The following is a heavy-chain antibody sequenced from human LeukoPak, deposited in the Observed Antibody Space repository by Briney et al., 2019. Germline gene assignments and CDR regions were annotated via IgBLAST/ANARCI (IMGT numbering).Heavy chain of an antibody. V-gene: IGHV1-69*01. CDR2: IIPTFGTA. CDR1: GGTFSSYA. D-gene: IGHD5-18*01. J-gene: IGHJ6*02. Sequence: SVKVSCKASGGTFSSYAISWVRQAPGQGLEWMGGIIPTFGTANYAQKFQGRVTITADESTSTAYMELSSLRSEDTAVYYCARDTAMVDPYYYYGMDVWGQGTTVTVSS. CDR3: ARDTAMVDPYYYYGMDV.